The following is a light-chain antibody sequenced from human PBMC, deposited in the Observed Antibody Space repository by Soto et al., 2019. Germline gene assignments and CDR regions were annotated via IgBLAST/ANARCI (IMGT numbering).Light chain of an antibody. CDR2: DAS. V-gene: IGKV1-5*01. CDR1: QTISSW. Sequence: IQTTRSPSTVSVYVRDRVSITCPASQTISSWLAWYQQKPGKAPKPLIYDASSLESGVPSRFSSSGSGTEFTLTISSLQPDDFATYYCQQYNSFWTFGQGTKVDIK. J-gene: IGKJ1*01. CDR3: QQYNSFWT.